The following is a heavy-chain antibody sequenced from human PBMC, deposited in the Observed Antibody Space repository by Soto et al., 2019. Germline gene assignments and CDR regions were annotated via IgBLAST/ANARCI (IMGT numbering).Heavy chain of an antibody. Sequence: ASVKVSCKASGYTFTSYGISWVRQAPGQGLEWMGWISAYNGNTNYAQKLQGRVTMTTDTSTSTAYTELRSLRSDDTAVYYCARGEVVAATKNYYYGMDVWGQGTTVTVSS. CDR3: ARGEVVAATKNYYYGMDV. J-gene: IGHJ6*02. CDR2: ISAYNGNT. CDR1: GYTFTSYG. V-gene: IGHV1-18*01. D-gene: IGHD2-15*01.